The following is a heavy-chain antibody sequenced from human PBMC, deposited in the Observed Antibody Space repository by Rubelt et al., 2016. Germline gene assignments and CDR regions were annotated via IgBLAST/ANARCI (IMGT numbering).Heavy chain of an antibody. CDR3: AKWKMVVTTRGFDD. Sequence: QVQLVESGGGVVQPGRSLRLSCATSGFHFGSFALHWVRQAPGKGLEWVATISYNGIDDYHADSVKGRFTISRDNALNSLYLQMTGLRVEDTAVYYCAKWKMVVTTRGFDDWGQGTLVTVCS. V-gene: IGHV3-30*18. CDR2: ISYNGIDD. CDR1: GFHFGSFA. J-gene: IGHJ4*02. D-gene: IGHD2-21*02.